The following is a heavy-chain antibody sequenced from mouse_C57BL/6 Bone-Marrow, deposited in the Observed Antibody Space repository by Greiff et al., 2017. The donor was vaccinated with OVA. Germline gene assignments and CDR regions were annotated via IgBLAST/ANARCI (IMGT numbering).Heavy chain of an antibody. J-gene: IGHJ2*01. CDR1: GFTFSSYG. CDR3: GRQGGREGPFDY. Sequence: EVQRVESGGDLVKPGGSLKLSCAASGFTFSSYGMSWVRQTPDKRLEWVATISSGGSYTYYPDSVKGRFTISRDNAKNTLYLQMSSLKSEDTAMYCCGRQGGREGPFDYWGQGTTLTVSS. CDR2: ISSGGSYT. V-gene: IGHV5-6*01.